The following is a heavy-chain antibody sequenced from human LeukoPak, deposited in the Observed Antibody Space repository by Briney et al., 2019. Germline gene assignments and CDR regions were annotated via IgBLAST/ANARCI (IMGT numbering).Heavy chain of an antibody. CDR2: ISYDGSNE. CDR1: GFTFSSSV. J-gene: IGHJ6*02. Sequence: GGSLRFSCAASGFTFSSSVMHWVRQAPGKGLEWVALISYDGSNEYYADSVKGRFTISRDNSKNTLYLQMNSLRAEDTAVYYCAKGRLVSYYYGMDVWGQGTTVTVSS. CDR3: AKGRLVSYYYGMDV. V-gene: IGHV3-30*18. D-gene: IGHD6-19*01.